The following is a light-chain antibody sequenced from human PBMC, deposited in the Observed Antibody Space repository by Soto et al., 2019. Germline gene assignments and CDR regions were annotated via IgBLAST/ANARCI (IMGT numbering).Light chain of an antibody. CDR2: LGS. CDR1: QSLLHSNGYNY. J-gene: IGKJ1*01. Sequence: DIVMTQSPLSLPVTPGEPASISCRSSQSLLHSNGYNYLDWYLQKPGQSPHLLIYLGSNRASGVPDRLIGSGSGTDFTLKISRVEAEDVGIYYCMQTLQTPWTFGQGTKVEIK. CDR3: MQTLQTPWT. V-gene: IGKV2-28*01.